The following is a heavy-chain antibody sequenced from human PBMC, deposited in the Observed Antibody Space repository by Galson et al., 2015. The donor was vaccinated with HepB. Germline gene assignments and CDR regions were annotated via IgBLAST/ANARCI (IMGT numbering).Heavy chain of an antibody. CDR1: GFTFSSYG. CDR3: ARDLRARIGAAIPDY. J-gene: IGHJ4*02. V-gene: IGHV3-33*01. Sequence: SLRLSCAASGFTFSSYGMHWVRQAPGKGLEWVAVIWYDGSNKYYADSVKGRFTISRDNSKNTLYLQMNSLRAEDTAVYYCARDLRARIGAAIPDYWGQGTLVTVSS. D-gene: IGHD2-2*02. CDR2: IWYDGSNK.